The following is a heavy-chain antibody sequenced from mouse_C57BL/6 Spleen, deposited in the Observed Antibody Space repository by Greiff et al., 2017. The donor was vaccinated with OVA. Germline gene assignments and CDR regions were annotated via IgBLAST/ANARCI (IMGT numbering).Heavy chain of an antibody. CDR3: ARVVGAWFAY. D-gene: IGHD1-1*02. V-gene: IGHV3-6*01. CDR2: ISYDGSN. J-gene: IGHJ3*01. Sequence: EVKLVESGPGLVKPSQSLSLTCSVTGYSITSGYYWNWIRQFPGNKLEWMGYISYDGSNNYNPSLKNRISITRDTSKNQFFLKLNSVTTEDTATYYCARVVGAWFAYWGQGTLVTVSA. CDR1: GYSITSGYY.